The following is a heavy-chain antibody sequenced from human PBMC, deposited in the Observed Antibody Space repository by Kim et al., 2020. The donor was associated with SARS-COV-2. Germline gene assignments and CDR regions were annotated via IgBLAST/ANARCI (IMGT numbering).Heavy chain of an antibody. D-gene: IGHD3-10*01. CDR3: ARPTWHYHSAWAQVEY. J-gene: IGHJ4*02. Sequence: GESLKISCKGSGFSFSTFWIGWVRQVPGKGLEWMGIIYVADSHTTYSPSFQGQVTISVDKSISTAYLQWSSLKASDTAIYYCARPTWHYHSAWAQVEYWGQGTLVTVSS. V-gene: IGHV5-51*01. CDR1: GFSFSTFW. CDR2: IYVADSHT.